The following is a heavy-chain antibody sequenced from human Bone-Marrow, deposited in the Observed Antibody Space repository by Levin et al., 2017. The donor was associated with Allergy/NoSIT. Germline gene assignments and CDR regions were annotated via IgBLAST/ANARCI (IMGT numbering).Heavy chain of an antibody. CDR3: ALQYYDILTGYYSRGAFGI. CDR2: IYWDDDK. J-gene: IGHJ3*02. V-gene: IGHV2-5*02. D-gene: IGHD3-9*01. Sequence: VSGPTLVKPTQTLTLTCTFSGFSLSTSGVGVDWIRQPPGKALEWLALIYWDDDKRYSPSLKSRFTITKDTSKNQVVLTMTNMDPVDTATYYCALQYYDILTGYYSRGAFGIWGQGTMVTVSS. CDR1: GFSLSTSGVG.